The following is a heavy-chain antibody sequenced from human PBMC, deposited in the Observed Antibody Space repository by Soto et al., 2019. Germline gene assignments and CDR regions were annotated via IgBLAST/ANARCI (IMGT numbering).Heavy chain of an antibody. CDR3: AKDRDYYYGSGSYSPFDH. D-gene: IGHD3-10*01. CDR2: ISYDGSNK. CDR1: GFTFNVYG. J-gene: IGHJ4*02. Sequence: LRLSCSASGFTFNVYGMHWVRQAPGKGLEWVSLISYDGSNKYYADSVKGRFTISRDNSKNKLYLQMYSLRVEDTAVYYCAKDRDYYYGSGSYSPFDHWGQGTLVTVSS. V-gene: IGHV3-30*18.